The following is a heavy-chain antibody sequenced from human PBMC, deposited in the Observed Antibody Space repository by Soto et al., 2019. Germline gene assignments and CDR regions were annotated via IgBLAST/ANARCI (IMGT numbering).Heavy chain of an antibody. CDR2: IYSDGRT. CDR1: GFSVTYSY. CDR3: ASSDCSSGTCPNWFHP. J-gene: IGHJ5*02. V-gene: IGHV3-66*01. Sequence: DVQLVESGGDLVQPGGSLRLSCAASGFSVTYSYVSWVRQAPGKGLEWVSVIYSDGRTFYADSVKGTFTITRDESNNNHYLPMHRLRADQSGVYSCASSDCSSGTCPNWFHPWGQGTLVIVSS. D-gene: IGHD2-15*01.